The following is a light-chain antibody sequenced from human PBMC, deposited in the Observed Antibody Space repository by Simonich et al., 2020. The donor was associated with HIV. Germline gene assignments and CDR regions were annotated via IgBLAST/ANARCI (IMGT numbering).Light chain of an antibody. J-gene: IGKJ1*01. CDR1: QSISSW. CDR2: KAS. V-gene: IGKV1-5*03. CDR3: QQSYSTFRT. Sequence: DIQMTQSPSTPSASVGDRVTITCRASQSISSWLAWSQQNPGKAPQLLIDKASSLESGVPSRFSGSGSGTDFTLTISSLQPEDFATYYCQQSYSTFRTFGQGTKVEIK.